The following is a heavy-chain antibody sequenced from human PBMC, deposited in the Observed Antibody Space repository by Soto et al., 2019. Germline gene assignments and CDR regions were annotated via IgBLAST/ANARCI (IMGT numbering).Heavy chain of an antibody. V-gene: IGHV5-51*01. CDR1: GYRFISYW. J-gene: IGHJ4*02. Sequence: GESLKISCKGSGYRFISYWIAWVRQMPGKGLEWMGIIYPNDPDTRYSPSFQGQVTMSADKSMSTVYLHWRSLKASDTAIYYCARRGAAAPFDYWGQGTMVTVSS. D-gene: IGHD6-13*01. CDR2: IYPNDPDT. CDR3: ARRGAAAPFDY.